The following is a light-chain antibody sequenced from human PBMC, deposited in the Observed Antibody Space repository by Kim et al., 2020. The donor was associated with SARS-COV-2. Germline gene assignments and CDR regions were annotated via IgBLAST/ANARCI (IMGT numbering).Light chain of an antibody. CDR3: QQYNNWPPIT. Sequence: ETVLSQSPATLSVSPGERASLSCRASQSVGRNLAWYQQKPGQAPRLLIYATSTRASGIPAKFSGSGSGTEFTLTISSLQSEDFAVYYCQQYNNWPPITFGQGTRLEIK. V-gene: IGKV3-15*01. CDR1: QSVGRN. J-gene: IGKJ5*01. CDR2: ATS.